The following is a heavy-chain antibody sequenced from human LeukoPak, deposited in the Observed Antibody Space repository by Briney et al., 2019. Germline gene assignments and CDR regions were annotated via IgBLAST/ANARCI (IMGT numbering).Heavy chain of an antibody. D-gene: IGHD4-11*01. CDR3: AKDPMTTGAGWYFDL. V-gene: IGHV3-23*01. J-gene: IGHJ2*01. CDR2: ISDSGSST. CDR1: GFTFHSYA. Sequence: GGSLRLSCAASGFTFHSYAMTWVRQAPGKGLMWVSTISDSGSSTYYSDSVKGRFTISRDNSKNTLYLQMNSLRAEDTAIYYCAKDPMTTGAGWYFDLWGRGTLVTVSS.